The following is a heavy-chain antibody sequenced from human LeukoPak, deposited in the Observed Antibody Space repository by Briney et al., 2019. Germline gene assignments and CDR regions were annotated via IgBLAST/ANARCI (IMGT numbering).Heavy chain of an antibody. CDR3: ARGLLAEDTAMAEFDY. J-gene: IGHJ4*02. CDR2: MNPNSGNT. CDR1: GYTFTSYD. V-gene: IGHV1-8*01. Sequence: GASVKVSCKASGYTFTSYDINWVRQATGQGLEWMGWMNPNSGNTGYAQKFQGRVTMTRNTSISTAYMELSSLRSEDTAVYYCARGLLAEDTAMAEFDYWGQGTLVTVSS. D-gene: IGHD5-18*01.